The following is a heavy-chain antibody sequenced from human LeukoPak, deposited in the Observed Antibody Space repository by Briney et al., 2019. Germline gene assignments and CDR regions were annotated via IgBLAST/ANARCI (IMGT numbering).Heavy chain of an antibody. V-gene: IGHV4-34*01. CDR2: INHSGST. CDR1: GGSFSGYY. Sequence: SETLSLTCAVYGGSFSGYYWSWIRQPPGKGLEWIGEINHSGSTNYSPSLKSRVTISVDTSKNQFSLKLSSVTAADTAVYYCARLKWLRSALYYYYMDVWGKGTTVTVSS. J-gene: IGHJ6*03. D-gene: IGHD5-12*01. CDR3: ARLKWLRSALYYYYMDV.